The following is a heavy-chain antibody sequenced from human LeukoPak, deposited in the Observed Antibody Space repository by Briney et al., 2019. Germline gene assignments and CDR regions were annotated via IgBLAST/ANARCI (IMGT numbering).Heavy chain of an antibody. Sequence: ASVKVSCKASGYTFTSYDIDWVRQATGQGLEWMGWMNPNSGITGYAQKFQGRVTMTRNTSINTAYMELSGLRSEDTAVYYCARGGGGSGNFDYWGQGTLVTVSS. D-gene: IGHD6-19*01. J-gene: IGHJ4*02. CDR2: MNPNSGIT. V-gene: IGHV1-8*01. CDR1: GYTFTSYD. CDR3: ARGGGGSGNFDY.